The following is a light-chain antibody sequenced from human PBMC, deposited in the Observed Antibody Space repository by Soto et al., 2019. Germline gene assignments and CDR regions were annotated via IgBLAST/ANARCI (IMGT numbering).Light chain of an antibody. J-gene: IGLJ1*01. CDR3: NSYTGSSTYV. CDR1: SSDVGSYNR. CDR2: EVS. V-gene: IGLV2-18*02. Sequence: QSALTQPPSVSVSPGQSVAISCTGTSSDVGSYNRVSWYQQPPGAAPKLMIYEVSNRPSGVPDRFSGSKSGNTASLTITGLQAEDDADYYCNSYTGSSTYVFGTGTKVTVL.